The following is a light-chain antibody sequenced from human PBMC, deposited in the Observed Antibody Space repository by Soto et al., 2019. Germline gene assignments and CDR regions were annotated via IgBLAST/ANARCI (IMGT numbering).Light chain of an antibody. V-gene: IGKV3-15*01. CDR2: AAS. CDR1: QSVNRN. CDR3: QQDNNWWT. J-gene: IGKJ1*01. Sequence: EIVMTQSPATLSVSPGERATLSCRASQSVNRNLAWYQQKFGQAPRLLIYAASTRATGIPARFSGSGSETEFTLTISSLQSEDFAIYYCQQDNNWWTFGQGTKVEI.